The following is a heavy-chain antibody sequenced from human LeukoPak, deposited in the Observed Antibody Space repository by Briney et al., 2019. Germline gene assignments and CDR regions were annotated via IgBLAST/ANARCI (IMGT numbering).Heavy chain of an antibody. Sequence: GGSLRLSCAASGFTFSNYALTWVRQAPGKGLEWVSSFSGSVDNTYYADSVWGRFTISTDNSKSTVYLQMNSPRAEDTAIYYCVRGGLLGLGEFNEDYMDVWGKGTSVTVSS. V-gene: IGHV3-23*01. CDR1: GFTFSNYA. J-gene: IGHJ6*03. CDR3: VRGGLLGLGEFNEDYMDV. D-gene: IGHD3-10*01. CDR2: FSGSVDNT.